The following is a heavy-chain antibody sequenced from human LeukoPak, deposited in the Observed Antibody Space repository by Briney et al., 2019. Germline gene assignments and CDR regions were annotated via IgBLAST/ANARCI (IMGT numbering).Heavy chain of an antibody. J-gene: IGHJ4*02. CDR3: ARLGRITGTTTGAFDY. D-gene: IGHD1-20*01. Sequence: GESLQISCKGSGYTFTSYWIGWVRQMPGKGLEWMGIIYPGDSDSRYSPSFQGQVTISVDKSINTAYLQWSSLKASDTTMYYCARLGRITGTTTGAFDYWGQGTLVTVSS. CDR1: GYTFTSYW. CDR2: IYPGDSDS. V-gene: IGHV5-51*01.